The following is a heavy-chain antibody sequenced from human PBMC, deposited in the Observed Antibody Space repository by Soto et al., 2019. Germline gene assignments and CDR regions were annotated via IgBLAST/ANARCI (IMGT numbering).Heavy chain of an antibody. V-gene: IGHV3-13*01. Sequence: GGSLRLSCAASGFTFSSYDMHWVRQATGKGLEWVSAIGTAGDTYYPGSVKGRFTISRENAKNSLYLQMNSLRAEDTAVYYCARDQGTAMVNSYYGMDVWGQGTTVTVSS. CDR3: ARDQGTAMVNSYYGMDV. J-gene: IGHJ6*02. CDR2: IGTAGDT. D-gene: IGHD5-18*01. CDR1: GFTFSSYD.